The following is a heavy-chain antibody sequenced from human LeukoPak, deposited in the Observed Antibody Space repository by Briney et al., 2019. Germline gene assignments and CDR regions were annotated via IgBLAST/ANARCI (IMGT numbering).Heavy chain of an antibody. D-gene: IGHD6-19*01. CDR1: GFTFSSYG. V-gene: IGHV3-30*02. CDR2: IWYDGSNK. J-gene: IGHJ1*01. CDR3: AKDQFSSGFECFQH. Sequence: PGGSLRLSCAASGFTFSSYGMHWVRQAPGKGLEWVAVIWYDGSNKYYADSVKGRFTISRDNSKNTLYLQMNSLRPEDTAVYYCAKDQFSSGFECFQHWGQGTLVTVSS.